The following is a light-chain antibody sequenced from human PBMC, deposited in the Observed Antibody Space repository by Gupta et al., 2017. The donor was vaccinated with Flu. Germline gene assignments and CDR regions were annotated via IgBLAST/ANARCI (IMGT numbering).Light chain of an antibody. CDR1: QSVSSY. CDR2: GAS. CDR3: QQYGSSPPWT. J-gene: IGKJ1*01. Sequence: EGATLSCRASQSVSSYLAWYQQKPGQAPRLLMYGASTRATGIPDRFSGSGSGTDFTLTISRLEPEDFAVYYCQQYGSSPPWTFGQGTKVEIK. V-gene: IGKV3-20*01.